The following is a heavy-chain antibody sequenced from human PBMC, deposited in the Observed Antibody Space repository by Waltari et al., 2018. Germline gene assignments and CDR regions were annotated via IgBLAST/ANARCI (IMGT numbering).Heavy chain of an antibody. CDR3: ARHVAMAGKEHFDR. CDR1: RGPFSSEIHY. CDR2: IFSRGGT. D-gene: IGHD6-19*01. V-gene: IGHV4-61*02. J-gene: IGHJ5*01. Sequence: QLRLQESGPGVVKPSETLSLTCTVSRGPFSSEIHYWSWVRQYPAGGGMEWIGRIFSRGGTKYNPSSNGRATLSVDAARQQFSLRLTSVTAADTAVYFCARHVAMAGKEHFDRWGQGSLVIVS.